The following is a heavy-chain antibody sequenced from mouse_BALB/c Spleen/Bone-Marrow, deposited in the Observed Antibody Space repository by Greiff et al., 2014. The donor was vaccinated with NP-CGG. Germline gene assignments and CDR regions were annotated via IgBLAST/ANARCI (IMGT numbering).Heavy chain of an antibody. CDR3: ARGDYYRSVMDY. V-gene: IGHV1S56*01. CDR1: GYTFTTYF. CDR2: IYPGNINI. Sequence: VQLVESGPELVRPGASMRISCKASGYTFTTYFIHWVKQRPGQGLEWIGWIYPGNINIKYNENFKDKVTLTAEKSSSTAHMQFSSLTSKDSAVYFFARGDYYRSVMDYWGQGTSVTVSS. J-gene: IGHJ4*01. D-gene: IGHD2-14*01.